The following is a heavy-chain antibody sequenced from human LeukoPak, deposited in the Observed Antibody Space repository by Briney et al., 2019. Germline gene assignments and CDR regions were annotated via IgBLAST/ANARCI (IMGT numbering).Heavy chain of an antibody. CDR1: GFTFSSYW. CDR2: IRQDGSEK. D-gene: IGHD3-10*01. J-gene: IGHJ4*02. Sequence: PGGSLRLSCAASGFTFSSYWMSWVRQAPGKGLEWVANIRQDGSEKYYVDSVKGRFTISRDNAKNSLYLQMNSLRAEDTAVYYCARHRLGSGILADYWGQGTLVTVSS. CDR3: ARHRLGSGILADY. V-gene: IGHV3-7*01.